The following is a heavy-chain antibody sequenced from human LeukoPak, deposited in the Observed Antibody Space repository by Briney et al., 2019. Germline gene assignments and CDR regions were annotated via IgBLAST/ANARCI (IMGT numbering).Heavy chain of an antibody. Sequence: GGSLRLSCAASGFTFSSYAMHWVRQAPGKGLEWVAVISYDGSNKYYADSVKGRFTISRDNSKNTLYPQMNSLRAEDTAVYYCARDTPDPGITDYWGQATLVTVSS. CDR2: ISYDGSNK. D-gene: IGHD3-10*01. CDR3: ARDTPDPGITDY. V-gene: IGHV3-30*04. J-gene: IGHJ4*02. CDR1: GFTFSSYA.